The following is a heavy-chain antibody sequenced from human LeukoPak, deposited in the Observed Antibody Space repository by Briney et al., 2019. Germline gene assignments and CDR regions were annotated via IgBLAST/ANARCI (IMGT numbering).Heavy chain of an antibody. Sequence: SVTLSLTCAVYGGSFSGYYWSWIRQPPEKGLEWIGEINHSGSTNYNPSLKSRVTISVDTSKNQFSLKLSSVTAADTAVYYCARANYYYYMDVWGKGTTVTVSS. D-gene: IGHD5-12*01. CDR2: INHSGST. J-gene: IGHJ6*03. CDR1: GGSFSGYY. V-gene: IGHV4-34*01. CDR3: ARANYYYYMDV.